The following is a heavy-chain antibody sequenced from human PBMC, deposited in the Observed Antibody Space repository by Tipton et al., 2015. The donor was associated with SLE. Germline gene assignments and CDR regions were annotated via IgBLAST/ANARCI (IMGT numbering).Heavy chain of an antibody. V-gene: IGHV3-30*02. CDR3: VLESGSP. CDR1: GFTFSHFG. CDR2: IRFDGSET. D-gene: IGHD1-1*01. J-gene: IGHJ4*02. Sequence: SLRLSCAASGFTFSHFGIHSVRQAPGKGLEWVAFIRFDGSETYYTDSVKGRFTISRDKSKNTLYLEMNSLRPDDTAVYYCVLESGSPWGQGTLVTVSS.